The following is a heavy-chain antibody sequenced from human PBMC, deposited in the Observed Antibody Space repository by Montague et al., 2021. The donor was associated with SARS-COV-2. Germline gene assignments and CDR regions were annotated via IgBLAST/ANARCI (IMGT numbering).Heavy chain of an antibody. J-gene: IGHJ4*02. Sequence: SETLSLTCAVYGGSFSGYSWSWICKPPAKGLEWNGEITQSGRTNNNPHPKRRVIISVDTSKKQFTLKLSSVTAADTAVYYCGWRGSAGGGVTVSDDPDYWGQGIRVIVSS. V-gene: IGHV4-34*01. CDR2: ITQSGRT. D-gene: IGHD3-16*01. CDR1: GGSFSGYS. CDR3: GWRGSAGGGVTVSDDPDY.